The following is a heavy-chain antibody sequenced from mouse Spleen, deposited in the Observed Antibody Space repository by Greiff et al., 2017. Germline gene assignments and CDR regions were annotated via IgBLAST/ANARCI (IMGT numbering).Heavy chain of an antibody. V-gene: IGHV5-9-3*01. J-gene: IGHJ2*01. CDR3: ARRDYRYTFDY. Sequence: EVHLVESGGGLVKPGGSLKLSCAASGFTFSSYAMSWVRQTPEKRLEWVATISSGGSYTYYPDSVKGRFTISRDNAKNTLYLQMSSLRSEDTAMYYCARRDYRYTFDYWGQGTTLTVSS. CDR1: GFTFSSYA. D-gene: IGHD2-14*01. CDR2: ISSGGSYT.